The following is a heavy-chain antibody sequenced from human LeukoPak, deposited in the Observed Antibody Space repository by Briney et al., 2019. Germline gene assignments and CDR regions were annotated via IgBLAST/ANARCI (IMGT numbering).Heavy chain of an antibody. CDR1: GFTFSYYS. CDR3: AGSTVWSGIFQY. CDR2: IDSSSATT. J-gene: IGHJ1*01. D-gene: IGHD3-3*01. V-gene: IGHV3-48*01. Sequence: GGSLRLSCAASGFTFSYYSMTWVRQAPGKGLEWVSYIDSSSATTYYADSVKGRFIISRDNAKNSLFLQINSLRAEDTAVYYCAGSTVWSGIFQYWGQGTLSPSPQ.